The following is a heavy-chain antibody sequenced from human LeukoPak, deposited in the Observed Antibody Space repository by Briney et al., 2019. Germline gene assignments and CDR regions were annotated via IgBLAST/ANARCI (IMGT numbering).Heavy chain of an antibody. J-gene: IGHJ3*02. V-gene: IGHV4-31*03. CDR3: ARADFFGGAFDI. D-gene: IGHD3-16*01. Sequence: SETLSLTCTVSGGSISSGGYYWSWIRQHPGKGLEWIGYIYYSGSTYYNPSLKSRVTISVDTSKNQFSLKLSSVTAADTAVYYCARADFFGGAFDIWGQGTMVTVSS. CDR1: GGSISSGGYY. CDR2: IYYSGST.